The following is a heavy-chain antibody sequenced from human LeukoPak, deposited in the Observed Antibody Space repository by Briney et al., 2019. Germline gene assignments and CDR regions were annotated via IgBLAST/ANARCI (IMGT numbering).Heavy chain of an antibody. J-gene: IGHJ6*02. CDR2: INWNSGSI. V-gene: IGHV3-9*01. CDR3: ATSIRGHYYFGLDV. CDR1: GFTFDDYG. Sequence: GGSLRLSCAASGFTFDDYGMYWVRQAPGKGLEWVSSINWNSGSIAYADSVKGRFTISRDNAKNSLYLQMNSLRAEDTALYYCATSIRGHYYFGLDVWGQGTTVSVSS. D-gene: IGHD6-6*01.